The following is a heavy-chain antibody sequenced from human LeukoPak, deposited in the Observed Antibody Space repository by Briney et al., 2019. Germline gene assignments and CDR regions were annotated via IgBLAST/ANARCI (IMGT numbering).Heavy chain of an antibody. CDR1: GFTFSTYG. CDR3: AKDRDYGDFPSAYYYYMDV. D-gene: IGHD4-17*01. CDR2: IWYDGTNK. J-gene: IGHJ6*03. Sequence: GGSLRLSCAASGFTFSTYGIHWVRQAPGKGLEWVAFIWYDGTNKWYADSVKGRFTISRDNSKNTLYLQMNSLRAEDTAVYHCAKDRDYGDFPSAYYYYMDVWGKGTTVTVSS. V-gene: IGHV3-30*02.